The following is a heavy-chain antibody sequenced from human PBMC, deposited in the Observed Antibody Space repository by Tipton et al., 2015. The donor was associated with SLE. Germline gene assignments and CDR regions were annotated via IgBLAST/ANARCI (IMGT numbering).Heavy chain of an antibody. CDR1: GGSISSYY. D-gene: IGHD6-13*01. J-gene: IGHJ5*02. CDR3: ARGYSSSWSGVIWFDP. Sequence: TLSLTCTVSGGSISSYYWSWIRQPPGKGLEWIGEINHSGSTNYNPSLKSRVTISVDTSKNQFSLKLNSVTAADTAVYYCARGYSSSWSGVIWFDPLGQGTVVPVS. V-gene: IGHV4-34*01. CDR2: INHSGST.